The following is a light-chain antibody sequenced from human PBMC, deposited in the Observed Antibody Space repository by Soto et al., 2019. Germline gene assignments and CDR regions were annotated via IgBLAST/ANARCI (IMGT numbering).Light chain of an antibody. V-gene: IGKV3-15*01. J-gene: IGKJ1*01. CDR3: QQYNNWPRT. Sequence: EIVLTQPPATLSVSPGETATLSCSASQSVSSNLAWYQQKSGQAPRRLIYGASTRATGIPARFSGSGSGTEFTLTISSLQSEDFAVYYCQQYNNWPRTFGQGTKV. CDR2: GAS. CDR1: QSVSSN.